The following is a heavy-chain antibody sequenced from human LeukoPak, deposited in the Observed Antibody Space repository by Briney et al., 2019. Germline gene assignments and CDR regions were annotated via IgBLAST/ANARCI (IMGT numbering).Heavy chain of an antibody. V-gene: IGHV3-23*01. CDR2: ISGSGGST. D-gene: IGHD6-13*01. CDR3: AKAPTQTQQTVQR. J-gene: IGHJ4*02. CDR1: GFTFSSYA. Sequence: AGGSLRLSCAASGFTFSSYAMSWVRQAPGKGLERVSAISGSGGSTYYADSVKGRFTISRDNSKNTLYLQMNSLRAEDTAVYYCAKAPTQTQQTVQRWGQGTLVTVSS.